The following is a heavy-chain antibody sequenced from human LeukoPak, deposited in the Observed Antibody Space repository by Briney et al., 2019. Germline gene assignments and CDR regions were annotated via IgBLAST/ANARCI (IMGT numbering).Heavy chain of an antibody. CDR2: INYSGNT. Sequence: PSETLSLTCTVSGDSISSYYWSWIRQPPGKGLEWMGYINYSGNTNYSPSLKSRVTISVDTSKNQFSLRLTSVTAADTAVYYCAREGRQDYVYFDCWGQGTLVTVSS. J-gene: IGHJ4*02. CDR3: AREGRQDYVYFDC. V-gene: IGHV4-59*01. CDR1: GDSISSYY. D-gene: IGHD4-17*01.